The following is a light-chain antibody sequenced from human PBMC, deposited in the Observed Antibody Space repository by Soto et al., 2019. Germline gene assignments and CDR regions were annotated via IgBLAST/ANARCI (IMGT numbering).Light chain of an antibody. CDR1: QSVSNN. CDR2: GAS. Sequence: EIVMTQSPATLSVSPGERATLSCRASQSVSNNLAWYQQKPGQAPRLLIYGASNRTTGIPARFSGSGSGTEFTLTISSLQSEDFAVYCCQQYNNWPPWTFGQGTKVEIK. CDR3: QQYNNWPPWT. J-gene: IGKJ1*01. V-gene: IGKV3-15*01.